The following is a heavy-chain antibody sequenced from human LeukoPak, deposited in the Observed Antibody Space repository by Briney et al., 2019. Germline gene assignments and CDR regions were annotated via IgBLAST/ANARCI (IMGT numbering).Heavy chain of an antibody. J-gene: IGHJ4*02. Sequence: GASVKVSCKASGYTFTGYYMHWVRQAPGQGLEWMGRINPNSGGTNYAQKFQGRVTMTRDTSISTAYMELSRLRSDDTAVYYRAREAAIAVAGPNFDYWGQGTLVTVSS. CDR2: INPNSGGT. V-gene: IGHV1-2*06. CDR3: AREAAIAVAGPNFDY. D-gene: IGHD6-19*01. CDR1: GYTFTGYY.